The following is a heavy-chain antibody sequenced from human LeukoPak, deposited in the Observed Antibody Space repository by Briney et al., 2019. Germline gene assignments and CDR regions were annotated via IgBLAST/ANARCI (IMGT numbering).Heavy chain of an antibody. Sequence: GGSLRLSCAASGFPFDDYAMHWVRQAPGKGLEWVSGISWNSGSIGYADSVKGRFTISRDNAKNSLYLQMNSLRAEDTALYYCAKGGGFYFADWFDPWGQGTLVTVSS. V-gene: IGHV3-9*01. CDR1: GFPFDDYA. CDR3: AKGGGFYFADWFDP. CDR2: ISWNSGSI. D-gene: IGHD3-22*01. J-gene: IGHJ5*02.